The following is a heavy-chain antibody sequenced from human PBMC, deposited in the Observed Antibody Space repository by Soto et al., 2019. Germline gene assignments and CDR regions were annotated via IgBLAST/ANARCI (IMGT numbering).Heavy chain of an antibody. Sequence: SETLSLTCAVYGGSFSGYYWSWIRQPPGKGLERIGEINHSGSTNYNPSLKSRVTISVDTSKNQFSLKLSSVTAADTAVYYCARGKIRVRGVIITKYYYYGMDVWGQGTTVTVSS. CDR1: GGSFSGYY. V-gene: IGHV4-34*01. D-gene: IGHD3-10*01. CDR2: INHSGST. CDR3: ARGKIRVRGVIITKYYYYGMDV. J-gene: IGHJ6*02.